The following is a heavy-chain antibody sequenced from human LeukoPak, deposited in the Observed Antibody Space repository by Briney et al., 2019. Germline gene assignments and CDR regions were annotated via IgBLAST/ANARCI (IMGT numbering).Heavy chain of an antibody. Sequence: SQTLSLTCTVSGGSISSVDYYWSWIRQPPGKGLEWIGHINYSGSTSYNPSLKSRHSISVDTSKNQFSLKLSSVTAADTAVYYCARDRYGYTFDYWGQGTLVTVSS. D-gene: IGHD5-18*01. V-gene: IGHV4-30-4*08. CDR1: GGSISSVDYY. CDR3: ARDRYGYTFDY. J-gene: IGHJ4*02. CDR2: INYSGST.